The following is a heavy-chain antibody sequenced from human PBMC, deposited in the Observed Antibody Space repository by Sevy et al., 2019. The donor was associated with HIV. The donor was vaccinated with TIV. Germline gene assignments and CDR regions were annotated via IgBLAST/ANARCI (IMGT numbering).Heavy chain of an antibody. D-gene: IGHD5-12*01. CDR2: ISYDGSNK. J-gene: IGHJ6*02. Sequence: GGSLRLSCAASGFTFSSYGMHWVRQAPGKGLEWVAVISYDGSNKYYADSVKGRFTISRDNSKNTLYLQMNSLRAEDTAVYYCAKDRRSRSGYSGHGYYYYYGMDVWGQGTTVTVSS. CDR3: AKDRRSRSGYSGHGYYYYYGMDV. CDR1: GFTFSSYG. V-gene: IGHV3-30*18.